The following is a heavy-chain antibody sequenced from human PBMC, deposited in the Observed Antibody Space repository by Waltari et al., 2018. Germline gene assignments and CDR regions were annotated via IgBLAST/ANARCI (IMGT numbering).Heavy chain of an antibody. Sequence: EVQLVESGGGLIQPGGSLRLSCAASGFTVSSNYMSWVRQAPGKGLEWVSVIYSGGSTYYADSVKGRFTISRDNSKNTLYLQMNSLRAENTAVYYCARALSYYGSGSYNYWGQGTLVTVSS. J-gene: IGHJ4*02. CDR2: IYSGGST. CDR1: GFTVSSNY. V-gene: IGHV3-53*01. CDR3: ARALSYYGSGSYNY. D-gene: IGHD3-10*01.